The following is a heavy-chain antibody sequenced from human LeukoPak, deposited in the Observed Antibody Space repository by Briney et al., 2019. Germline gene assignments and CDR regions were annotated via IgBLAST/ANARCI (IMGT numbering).Heavy chain of an antibody. Sequence: GGSLRLSCAASGFIFNTYAMNWVRQAPGKGLEWVSAISDSGGSTYYADSVKGRFTISRDNSKNTLYLQIHSLRAEDTAVYYCARDACGADCYSDFDYWGQGTLVIVSS. CDR3: ARDACGADCYSDFDY. D-gene: IGHD2-21*02. J-gene: IGHJ4*02. V-gene: IGHV3-23*01. CDR2: ISDSGGST. CDR1: GFIFNTYA.